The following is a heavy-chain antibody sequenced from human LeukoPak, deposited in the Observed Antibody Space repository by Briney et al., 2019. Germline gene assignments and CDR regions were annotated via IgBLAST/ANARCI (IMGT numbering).Heavy chain of an antibody. V-gene: IGHV3-7*03. D-gene: IGHD3-22*01. J-gene: IGHJ4*02. Sequence: PGGSLRLSCATSGFTFNTYWMSWVRQAPGKGLEWVANIKKDGSETYYVDSVKGRFTISRDNAKNLLYLQMNSLRAEDTALYYCAGDIYYDSSAEDYWGQGTLVTVSS. CDR2: IKKDGSET. CDR1: GFTFNTYW. CDR3: AGDIYYDSSAEDY.